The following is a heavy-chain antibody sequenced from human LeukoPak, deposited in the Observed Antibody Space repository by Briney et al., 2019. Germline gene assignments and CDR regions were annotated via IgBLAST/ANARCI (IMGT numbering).Heavy chain of an antibody. V-gene: IGHV3-53*01. D-gene: IGHD6-13*01. Sequence: PGGSLRLSCAASGFTVSGNYMSWVRQAPGKGLEWVSVIYTASSTYNADSVKGRFTISRDKSKNTLYLQMNTLRAEDTAVYFCAGGNSWPGLSYWGQGTLLTVSS. CDR2: IYTASST. J-gene: IGHJ4*02. CDR3: AGGNSWPGLSY. CDR1: GFTVSGNY.